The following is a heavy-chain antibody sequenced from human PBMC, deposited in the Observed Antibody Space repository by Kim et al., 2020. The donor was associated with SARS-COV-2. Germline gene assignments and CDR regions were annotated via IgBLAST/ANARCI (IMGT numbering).Heavy chain of an antibody. Sequence: YNPSLKSRLTISVDRSKNQFSLKLSSVTAADTAVYYCARGQMPLQAFDIWGQGTMVTVSS. J-gene: IGHJ3*02. CDR3: ARGQMPLQAFDI. V-gene: IGHV4-30-2*01. D-gene: IGHD2-2*01.